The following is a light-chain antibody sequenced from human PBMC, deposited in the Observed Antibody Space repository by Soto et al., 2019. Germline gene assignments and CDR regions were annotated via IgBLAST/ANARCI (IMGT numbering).Light chain of an antibody. Sequence: DIQMNQSPSSLSASVGDRVSITCQASQDIYNYLNWYQQKPGKAPKLLIFDASNLETGVPSRFSGSGSGTDFTFTISSLQPEDFATYYCQQYDNLPLTFGGGTKVEVK. J-gene: IGKJ4*01. CDR2: DAS. V-gene: IGKV1-33*01. CDR1: QDIYNY. CDR3: QQYDNLPLT.